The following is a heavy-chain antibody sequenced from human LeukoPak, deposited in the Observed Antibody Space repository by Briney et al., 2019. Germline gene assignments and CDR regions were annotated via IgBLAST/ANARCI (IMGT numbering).Heavy chain of an antibody. Sequence: GGSLRLSCAPTGFTFDDYAMHWVRHAPGGGLEWVSGIRWNSGSIGYADSVKGRFTISRDNAKNSLYLQMNSLRAEDTALYYCAKAVGPDFYYYDSSAGDAFDIWGQGTMVTVSS. CDR3: AKAVGPDFYYYDSSAGDAFDI. CDR2: IRWNSGSI. CDR1: GFTFDDYA. J-gene: IGHJ3*02. D-gene: IGHD3-22*01. V-gene: IGHV3-9*01.